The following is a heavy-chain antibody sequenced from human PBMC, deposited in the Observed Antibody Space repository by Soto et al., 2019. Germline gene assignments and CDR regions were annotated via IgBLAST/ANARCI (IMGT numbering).Heavy chain of an antibody. CDR1: GGTFGSHG. CDR3: ARGAMAKFDY. CDR2: FIAMLGTP. Sequence: SVKVSCKASGGTFGSHGVAWVRQAPGQGLEWMGGFIAMLGTPTYAKKVQGGATITADESLTSSYLELRSLRSEDTAVYFCARGAMAKFDYWGQGTVVTVSS. J-gene: IGHJ4*02. D-gene: IGHD5-18*01. V-gene: IGHV1-69*13.